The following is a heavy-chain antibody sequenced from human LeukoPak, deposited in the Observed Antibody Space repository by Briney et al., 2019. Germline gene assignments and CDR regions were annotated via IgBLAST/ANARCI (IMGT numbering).Heavy chain of an antibody. V-gene: IGHV3-30*18. CDR2: ISYDGSNK. CDR3: AKGEGFLS. D-gene: IGHD1-26*01. Sequence: GGSLRLSCAASGFTFSSYGMHWVRQAPGKGLEWVAVISYDGSNKYYADSVKGRFTISRDNSKNTLYLQMNSLRAEDTAVYYCAKGEGFLSWGQGTLVTVSS. CDR1: GFTFSSYG. J-gene: IGHJ5*02.